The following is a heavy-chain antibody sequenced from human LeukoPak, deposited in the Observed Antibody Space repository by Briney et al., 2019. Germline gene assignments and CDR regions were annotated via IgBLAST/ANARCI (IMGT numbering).Heavy chain of an antibody. Sequence: SETLSLTCTISGGSISSYYWSWIRQPPGKGLEWIGYIYYSGSTNYNPSLKSRVTISVDTSKNQFSLKLSSVTAADTAVYYCARGGVATICDYWGQGTLVTVSS. CDR3: ARGGVATICDY. J-gene: IGHJ4*02. CDR2: IYYSGST. D-gene: IGHD5-12*01. V-gene: IGHV4-59*01. CDR1: GGSISSYY.